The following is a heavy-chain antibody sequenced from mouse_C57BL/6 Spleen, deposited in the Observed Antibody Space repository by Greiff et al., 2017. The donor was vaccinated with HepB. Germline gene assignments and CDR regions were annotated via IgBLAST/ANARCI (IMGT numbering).Heavy chain of an antibody. J-gene: IGHJ2*01. V-gene: IGHV1-81*01. CDR3: ARRANWALDY. Sequence: QVQLKESGAELARPGASVKLSCKASGYTFTSYGISWVKQRTGQGLEWIGEIYPRSGNTYYNETFKGKATLTADKSSSTAYMELRSLTSEDSAVYFCARRANWALDYWGQGTTLTVSS. CDR2: IYPRSGNT. CDR1: GYTFTSYG. D-gene: IGHD4-1*01.